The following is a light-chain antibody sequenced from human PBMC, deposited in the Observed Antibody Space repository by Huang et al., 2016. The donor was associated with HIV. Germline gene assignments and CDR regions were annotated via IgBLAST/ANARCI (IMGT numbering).Light chain of an antibody. V-gene: IGKV1-39*01. CDR3: QQSYSAPQT. J-gene: IGKJ1*01. CDR1: QSISFY. Sequence: DIQMTQSPSSLSASVGDRVTITCRASQSISFYLNWYQQKPGKAPKLLIYAASSLQSGVPSRFSGSGSGTEFTLTISSLQPEDFATYYCQQSYSAPQTFGQGTKVEIK. CDR2: AAS.